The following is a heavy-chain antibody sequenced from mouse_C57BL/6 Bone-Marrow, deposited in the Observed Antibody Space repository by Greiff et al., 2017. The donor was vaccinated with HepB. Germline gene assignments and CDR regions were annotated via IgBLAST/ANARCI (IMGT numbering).Heavy chain of an antibody. CDR2: IHPNSGST. J-gene: IGHJ1*03. D-gene: IGHD1-1*01. CDR3: ARCSSYWYFDV. CDR1: GYTFTSYW. V-gene: IGHV1-64*01. Sequence: QVQLQQSGAELVKPGASVKLSCKASGYTFTSYWMHWVKQRPGQGLEWIGMIHPNSGSTNYNEKFKSKATLTVDKSSSTAYMQLSSLTSEDSSVYYCARCSSYWYFDVGGTGTTATVSS.